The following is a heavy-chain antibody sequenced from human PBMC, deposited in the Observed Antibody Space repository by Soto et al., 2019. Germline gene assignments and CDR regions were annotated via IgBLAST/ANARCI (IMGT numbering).Heavy chain of an antibody. D-gene: IGHD2-21*02. Sequence: SETLSLTCTVSGGSISSSSYYWGWIRQPPGKGLEWIASFFIGGNTYYNPSLKSRVTISVDTSKNQFSLKLSSVTAADTAVYFCADCYPLDVWGQGTTVTVSS. CDR3: ADCYPLDV. J-gene: IGHJ6*02. CDR2: FFIGGNT. V-gene: IGHV4-39*01. CDR1: GGSISSSSYY.